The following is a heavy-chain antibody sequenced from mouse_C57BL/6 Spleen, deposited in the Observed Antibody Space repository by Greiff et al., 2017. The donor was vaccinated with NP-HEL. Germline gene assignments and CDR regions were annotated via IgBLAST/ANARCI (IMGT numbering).Heavy chain of an antibody. CDR2: IYPGDGDT. Sequence: VQLQQSGPELVKPGASVKISCKASGYAFSSSWMNWVKQRPGKSLEWIGLIYPGDGDTNYNGKFKGKATLTADKSSSAAYMQLSSLTSEDSAVYFCARVAYYGNWYFDVWGTGTTVTVSS. CDR1: GYAFSSSW. D-gene: IGHD2-1*01. J-gene: IGHJ1*03. CDR3: ARVAYYGNWYFDV. V-gene: IGHV1-82*01.